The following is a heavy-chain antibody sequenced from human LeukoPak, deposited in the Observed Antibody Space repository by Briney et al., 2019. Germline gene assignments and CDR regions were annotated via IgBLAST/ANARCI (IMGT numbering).Heavy chain of an antibody. V-gene: IGHV3-33*01. Sequence: PGRSLRLSCAASGFTFSSYGMHWVRQALGKGLEWVAVIWYDGSNKYYADSVKGRFTISRDNSKNTLYLQMNSLRAEDTAVYYCARDAGSSWYNAFDIWGQGTMVTVSS. J-gene: IGHJ3*02. CDR2: IWYDGSNK. CDR3: ARDAGSSWYNAFDI. D-gene: IGHD6-13*01. CDR1: GFTFSSYG.